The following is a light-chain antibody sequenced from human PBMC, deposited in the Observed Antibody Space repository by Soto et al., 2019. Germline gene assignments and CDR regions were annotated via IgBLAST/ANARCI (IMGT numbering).Light chain of an antibody. V-gene: IGKV4-1*01. CDR1: QSVLYSSNNKNY. J-gene: IGKJ1*01. CDR2: WAS. CDR3: QQYYSTPRT. Sequence: DIVMTQSPDSLAVSLGERATINCKSRQSVLYSSNNKNYLAWYQQKPGHPPKLLIYWASTRESGVPDRFSGSGSGTDFTLPINSLQAEDVAVYYCQQYYSTPRTFDQGTKVEIK.